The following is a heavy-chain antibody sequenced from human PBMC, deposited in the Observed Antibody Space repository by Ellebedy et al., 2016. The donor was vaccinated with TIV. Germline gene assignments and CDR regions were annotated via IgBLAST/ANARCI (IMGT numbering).Heavy chain of an antibody. Sequence: GESLKISCAASGFTFSSYAMTWVRQAPGKGLEWVSVISGSGGTTYYTNSVKGRFTISRDNSKNTVYLQMNSLRVEDTAVYYCAKYHPVVTTVQGFFHSWGQGTLVTVSS. CDR3: AKYHPVVTTVQGFFHS. D-gene: IGHD2-21*02. CDR1: GFTFSSYA. CDR2: ISGSGGTT. J-gene: IGHJ4*02. V-gene: IGHV3-23*01.